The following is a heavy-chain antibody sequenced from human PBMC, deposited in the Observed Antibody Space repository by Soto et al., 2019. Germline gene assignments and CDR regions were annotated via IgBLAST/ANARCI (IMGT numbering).Heavy chain of an antibody. CDR2: IIPIFGTA. J-gene: IGHJ5*02. V-gene: IGHV1-69*13. Sequence: AVKVSCKASGGTFSRYAISWVRQAPGQGLEWMGGIIPIFGTANYAQKFQGRVTITADESTSTAYMELSSLRSEDTAVYYCARAYYDSSGYPPYWFDPWGQGTLVTVSS. CDR3: ARAYYDSSGYPPYWFDP. CDR1: GGTFSRYA. D-gene: IGHD3-22*01.